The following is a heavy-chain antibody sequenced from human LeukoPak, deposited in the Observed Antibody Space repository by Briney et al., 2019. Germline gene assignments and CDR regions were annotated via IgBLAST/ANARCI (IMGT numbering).Heavy chain of an antibody. CDR3: AKVSRSEMATIDY. V-gene: IGHV3-23*01. CDR2: ISGSGGST. CDR1: GFTFSSYA. Sequence: GGSLRLTCAASGFTFSSYAMSWVRQAPGKGLEWVSAISGSGGSTYYADSVKGRFTISRDNSKNTLYLQMNSLRAEDTAVYYCAKVSRSEMATIDYWGQGTLVTVSS. J-gene: IGHJ4*02. D-gene: IGHD5-24*01.